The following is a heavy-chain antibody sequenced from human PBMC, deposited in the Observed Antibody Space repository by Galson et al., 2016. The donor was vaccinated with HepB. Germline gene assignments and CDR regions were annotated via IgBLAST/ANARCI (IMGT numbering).Heavy chain of an antibody. V-gene: IGHV3-23*03. Sequence: SLSLSCAASGFTFRNYGMTWVRQAPGKGLEVVSSIFRGGHSTDYADSVKGWFTISRDNSKNTLSLQMNSLTADDTAIYYCVQGSTAPAVWGKGTTVPVSS. J-gene: IGHJ6*04. CDR2: IFRGGHST. D-gene: IGHD2-2*01. CDR1: GFTFRNYG. CDR3: VQGSTAPAV.